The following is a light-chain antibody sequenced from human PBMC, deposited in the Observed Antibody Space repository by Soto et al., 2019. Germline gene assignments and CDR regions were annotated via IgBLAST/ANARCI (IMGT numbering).Light chain of an antibody. Sequence: VVTKCPGNLSLSPGEGATLSCRVSQSVNNNYLSWDQQKPGQAPRLLIYSASKRSTGIPDRFSGSGSGTDFSLTISRLEPEDFSVYYCHQYSNLPVTFGGGTKVDI. CDR3: HQYSNLPVT. CDR1: QSVNNNY. CDR2: SAS. V-gene: IGKV3-20*01. J-gene: IGKJ4*01.